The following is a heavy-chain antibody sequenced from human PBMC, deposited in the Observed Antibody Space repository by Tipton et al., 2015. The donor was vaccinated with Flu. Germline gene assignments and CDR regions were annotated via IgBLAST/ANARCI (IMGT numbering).Heavy chain of an antibody. D-gene: IGHD3-10*01. V-gene: IGHV4-59*01. J-gene: IGHJ2*01. CDR2: IYYSGST. CDR3: ARDFRVLTRYCDL. CDR1: GGSISSYY. Sequence: TLSLTCTVSGGSISSYYWSWIRQPPGKGLEWIGYIYYSGSTNYNPSLKSRVTISVDTSKNQFSLKLSSVTAADTAVYYCARDFRVLTRYCDLWGRGTLVTVSS.